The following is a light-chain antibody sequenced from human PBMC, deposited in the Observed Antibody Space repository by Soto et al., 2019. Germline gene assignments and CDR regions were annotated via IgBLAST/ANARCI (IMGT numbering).Light chain of an antibody. CDR3: CSYAGNYVYV. CDR2: DVD. J-gene: IGLJ7*01. Sequence: QSALTQPRSVSGSPGQSVTISCAGTSSDVGDYNYVSWYRQHPGKSPKLLIYDVDQRPSGVPDRFSGSKSGNTASLTISGLQADDEADYYCCSYAGNYVYVFGSGTQLTVL. CDR1: SSDVGDYNY. V-gene: IGLV2-11*01.